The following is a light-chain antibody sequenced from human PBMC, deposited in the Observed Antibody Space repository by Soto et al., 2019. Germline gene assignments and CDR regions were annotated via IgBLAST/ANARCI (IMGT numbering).Light chain of an antibody. CDR2: DVS. Sequence: QSVLTQPASVSGSPGQSNTISCTGTSSDVGGYNYVSWYQQHPGKAPKFMIYDVSNRPSGVSNRFSGSKSGNTASLTISGLQAEDEADYYCCSYTTSNTRQIVFGTGTKLTVL. CDR1: SSDVGGYNY. J-gene: IGLJ1*01. V-gene: IGLV2-14*01. CDR3: CSYTTSNTRQIV.